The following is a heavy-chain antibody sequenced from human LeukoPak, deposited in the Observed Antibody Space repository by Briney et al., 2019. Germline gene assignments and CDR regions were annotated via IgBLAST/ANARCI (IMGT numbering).Heavy chain of an antibody. CDR2: IIPIFGTA. CDR1: GGTFSSYA. Sequence: GASVKVSCKASGGTFSSYAIRWVRQAPGQGLEWMGRIIPIFGTANYAQKFQGRVTITTDESTSTAYMELSSQRSQDTAVYYCARVLDYGDYDWGQGTLVTVSS. J-gene: IGHJ4*02. V-gene: IGHV1-69*05. D-gene: IGHD4-17*01. CDR3: ARVLDYGDYD.